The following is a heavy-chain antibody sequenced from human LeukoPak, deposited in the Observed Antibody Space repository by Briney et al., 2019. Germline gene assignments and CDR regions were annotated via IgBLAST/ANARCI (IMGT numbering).Heavy chain of an antibody. CDR1: GYSFTSYW. CDR2: IYPGDSDT. V-gene: IGHV5-51*01. CDR3: ARPASSIFEDSGAFDI. D-gene: IGHD3-3*01. J-gene: IGHJ3*02. Sequence: GESLKISCKGSGYSFTSYWIGWVRQMPGKGLEWMGIIYPGDSDTRYSPSFQGQVTISADKSISTAYLQWSSLKASDTAMYYCARPASSIFEDSGAFDIWSQGTMVTVSS.